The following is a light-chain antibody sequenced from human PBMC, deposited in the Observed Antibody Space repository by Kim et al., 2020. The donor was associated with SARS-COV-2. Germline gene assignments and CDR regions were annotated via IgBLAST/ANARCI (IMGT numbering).Light chain of an antibody. V-gene: IGKV3-11*01. CDR1: QSVSSY. Sequence: LSPGERATLSCRASQSVSSYLAWYQQKPGQAPRLLIYDASNRATGIPARFSGSGSGTDFTLTISSLEPEDFAVYYCQQRSNWPGYSFGQGTKLEI. CDR2: DAS. J-gene: IGKJ2*03. CDR3: QQRSNWPGYS.